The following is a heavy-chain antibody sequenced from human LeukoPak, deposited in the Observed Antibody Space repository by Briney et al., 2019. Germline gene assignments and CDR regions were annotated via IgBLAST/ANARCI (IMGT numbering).Heavy chain of an antibody. CDR3: ARRWGDSSSSFDY. CDR2: TYPGDSDT. CDR1: GYNFTNYW. D-gene: IGHD6-13*01. V-gene: IGHV5-51*01. Sequence: GESLKISCKGAGYNFTNYWIGWVRQMPGKGLEWMGITYPGDSDTTYSPSFQGQVTISADKSISTAYLQWSSLKASDTAMYYCARRWGDSSSSFDYWGQGSLVTVSS. J-gene: IGHJ4*02.